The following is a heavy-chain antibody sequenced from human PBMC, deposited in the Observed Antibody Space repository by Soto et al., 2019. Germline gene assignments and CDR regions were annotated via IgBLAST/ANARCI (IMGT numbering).Heavy chain of an antibody. CDR2: IYYSGST. V-gene: IGHV4-59*01. D-gene: IGHD5-18*01. CDR1: GGSISSYY. Sequence: PSGTLSLTCTASGGSISSYYWSWIRQPPGKGLEWIGYIYYSGSTNYNPSLKSRVTISVDTSKNQFSLKLSSVTAADTAVYYCARGSVDTLVWFDPWGQGTLVTVSS. CDR3: ARGSVDTLVWFDP. J-gene: IGHJ5*02.